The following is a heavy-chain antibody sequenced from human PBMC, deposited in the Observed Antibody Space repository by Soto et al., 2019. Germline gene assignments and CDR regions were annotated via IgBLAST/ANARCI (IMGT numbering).Heavy chain of an antibody. CDR2: ISGSGGST. V-gene: IGHV3-23*01. CDR3: AIDLGLRYNWNYEPFQL. D-gene: IGHD1-7*01. CDR1: GFTFSSYA. J-gene: IGHJ1*01. Sequence: GGSLRLSCAASGFTFSSYAMSWVRQAPGKGLEWVSAISGSGGSTYYADSVKGRFTISRDNSKNTLYLQMNSLRAEDTFVYYCAIDLGLRYNWNYEPFQLWGQGTLVTVSS.